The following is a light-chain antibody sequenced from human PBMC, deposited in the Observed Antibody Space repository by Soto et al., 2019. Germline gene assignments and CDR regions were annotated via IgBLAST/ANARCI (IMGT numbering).Light chain of an antibody. J-gene: IGLJ1*01. CDR3: AAWDDSLSAPYV. CDR1: SSNIGSNY. V-gene: IGLV1-47*01. Sequence: QSVLTKPPSSNGTPGQRVTISCSGSSSNIGSNYVYWYQQPPGTAPKLLIYRNNQRPSGVPDRFSGSKSGTSASLAISGLRSEDEADYYCAAWDDSLSAPYVFGTGTKVTVL. CDR2: RNN.